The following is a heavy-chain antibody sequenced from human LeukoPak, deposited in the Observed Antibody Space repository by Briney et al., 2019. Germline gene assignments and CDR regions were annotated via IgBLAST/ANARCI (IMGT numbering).Heavy chain of an antibody. J-gene: IGHJ4*02. V-gene: IGHV1-69*13. CDR1: GGSFSSYA. CDR3: AILAYYDILTGPPY. CDR2: IIPIFGTA. D-gene: IGHD3-9*01. Sequence: SVKVSCKASGGSFSSYAIGWVRQAPGQGLEWMGGIIPIFGTANYAQTFQGRVTITADESTSTAYMELSSLRSEDTAVYYCAILAYYDILTGPPYWGQGTLVTVSS.